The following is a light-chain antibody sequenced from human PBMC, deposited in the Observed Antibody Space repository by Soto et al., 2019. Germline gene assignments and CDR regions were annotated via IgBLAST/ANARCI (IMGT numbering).Light chain of an antibody. V-gene: IGKV3-20*01. CDR2: GAS. CDR1: QSVSSNY. Sequence: EVMLTQSPGTLSLSPGERATLSCRASQSVSSNYLAWYQQKSGQAPRLLIYGASNRATGIPDRFSGSGSGTDFTLTISSLQSEDFAVYYCQQYNNWPPITFGQGTRLEIK. J-gene: IGKJ5*01. CDR3: QQYNNWPPIT.